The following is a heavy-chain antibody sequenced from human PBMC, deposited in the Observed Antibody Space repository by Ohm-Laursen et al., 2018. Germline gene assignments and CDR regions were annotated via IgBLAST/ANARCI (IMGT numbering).Heavy chain of an antibody. CDR2: ISSSGSTI. CDR1: GFTFSDYY. D-gene: IGHD2-21*01. CDR3: ARDLAYCGGDCYFYGMDV. V-gene: IGHV3-11*04. Sequence: SLRLSCAASGFTFSDYYMGWIRQTPGKGLEWVSYISSSGSTIYYADSVKGRFTISRDNAKNSLYLQMDSLRAEDTAVYYCARDLAYCGGDCYFYGMDVWGQGTTVTVSS. J-gene: IGHJ6*02.